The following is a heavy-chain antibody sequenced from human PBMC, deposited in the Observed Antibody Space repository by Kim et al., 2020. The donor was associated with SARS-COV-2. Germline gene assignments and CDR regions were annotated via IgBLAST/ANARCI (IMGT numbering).Heavy chain of an antibody. Sequence: GGSLRLSCAASGFTFSRYWMSWVRQPPGKGLEWVATIKEDGDAPAYVDSVEGRFTVSRDNAKNSLYLQMSSLRDGDTAVYFCARSLLMASADVHYNYWGQGTLVTVSS. CDR3: ARSLLMASADVHYNY. CDR2: IKEDGDAP. V-gene: IGHV3-7*01. CDR1: GFTFSRYW. J-gene: IGHJ4*02. D-gene: IGHD6-13*01.